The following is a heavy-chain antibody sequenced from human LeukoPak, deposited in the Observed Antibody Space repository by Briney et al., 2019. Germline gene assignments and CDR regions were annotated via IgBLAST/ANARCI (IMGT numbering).Heavy chain of an antibody. V-gene: IGHV3-53*01. CDR1: GFTVSSNY. CDR3: ARGGSYSAFDV. Sequence: GSLRLSCAASGFTVSSNYMSWVRQAPGKGVEWVSVIYRGGSTYYADSVKGRFTISRDNSKNTLYLQMNSLRAEDAAVYSCARGGSYSAFDVWGQGTMVTVSS. J-gene: IGHJ3*01. D-gene: IGHD1-26*01. CDR2: IYRGGST.